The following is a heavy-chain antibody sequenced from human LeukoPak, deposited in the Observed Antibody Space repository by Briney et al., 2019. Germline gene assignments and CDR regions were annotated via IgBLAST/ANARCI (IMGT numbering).Heavy chain of an antibody. J-gene: IGHJ6*03. CDR2: INPNSGGT. Sequence: ASVKVSCKASGYTFTGYYMHWVRQAPGQGLEWMGWINPNSGGTNCAQKFQGRVTMTRDTSISTAYMELSRLRSDDTAVYYCTSVTIDTANMDVWGKGTTVTVSS. D-gene: IGHD4-11*01. CDR3: TSVTIDTANMDV. V-gene: IGHV1-2*02. CDR1: GYTFTGYY.